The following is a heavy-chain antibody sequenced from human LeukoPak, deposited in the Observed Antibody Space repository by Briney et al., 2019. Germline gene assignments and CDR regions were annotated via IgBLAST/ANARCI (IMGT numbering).Heavy chain of an antibody. CDR1: GGTFSSYA. D-gene: IGHD5-18*01. J-gene: IGHJ4*02. CDR3: ARGYSYGPFDY. V-gene: IGHV1-69*04. Sequence: SVKVSCKASGGTFSSYAISWVRQAPGQGLEWMGRIIPILGIANYAQKFQGRVTITADKSTSTAYMELSSLRSEDTAVYYCARGYSYGPFDYWGQGTLVTVSS. CDR2: IIPILGIA.